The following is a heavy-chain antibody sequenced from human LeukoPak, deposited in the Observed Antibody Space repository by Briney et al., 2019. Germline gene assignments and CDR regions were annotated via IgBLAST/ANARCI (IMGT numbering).Heavy chain of an antibody. J-gene: IGHJ3*02. Sequence: GASVKVSCKASGGTFSSYAISWVRQAPGQGLEWMGGIIPIFGTANYAQKFQGRVTITADESTSTAYMELSSLRSEDTAVYYCATSIFGVVPDAFDIWGQGTMVTVSS. CDR3: ATSIFGVVPDAFDI. CDR2: IIPIFGTA. D-gene: IGHD3-3*01. CDR1: GGTFSSYA. V-gene: IGHV1-69*13.